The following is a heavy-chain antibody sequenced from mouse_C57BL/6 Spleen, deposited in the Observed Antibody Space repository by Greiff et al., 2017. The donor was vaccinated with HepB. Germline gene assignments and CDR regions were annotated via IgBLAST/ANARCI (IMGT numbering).Heavy chain of an antibody. CDR2: IWRGGST. D-gene: IGHD3-2*02. CDR1: GFSLTSYG. CDR3: AKGVDSSGYGYFDV. Sequence: VMLVESGPGLVQPSQSLSITCTVSGFSLTSYGVHWVRQSPGKGLEWLGVIWRGGSTDYNAAFMSRLSITKDNSKSQVFFKMNSLQADDTAIYYCAKGVDSSGYGYFDVWGTGTTVTVS. V-gene: IGHV2-5*01. J-gene: IGHJ1*03.